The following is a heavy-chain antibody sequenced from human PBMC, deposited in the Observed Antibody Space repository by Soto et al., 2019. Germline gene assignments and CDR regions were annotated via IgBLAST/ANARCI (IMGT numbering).Heavy chain of an antibody. CDR3: ARVVGAPNCFDP. J-gene: IGHJ5*02. CDR2: IKRDGSEK. CDR1: GFTFSSYW. Sequence: GGSLRLSCAASGFTFSSYWMSWVRKAPGKGLEWVANIKRDGSEKYYVDSVKGRFTISRDSAENSLYLQMNSLRAEDTAVYYCARVVGAPNCFDPWGQGTLVTVSS. D-gene: IGHD1-26*01. V-gene: IGHV3-7*04.